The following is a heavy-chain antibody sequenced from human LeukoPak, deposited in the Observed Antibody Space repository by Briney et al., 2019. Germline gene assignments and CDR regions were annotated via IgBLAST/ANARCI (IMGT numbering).Heavy chain of an antibody. CDR3: ARNTGQASGYSYGFNY. CDR1: GFTFSIYA. J-gene: IGHJ4*02. V-gene: IGHV3-23*01. D-gene: IGHD5-18*01. Sequence: PGGSLRLSCAASGFTFSIYAMSWVRQAPGKGLEWVSDISGNGSSTYYADSVKGRFTISRDNSKITLFLQMNSLRAEDTAVYYCARNTGQASGYSYGFNYWGQGTLVTVSS. CDR2: ISGNGSST.